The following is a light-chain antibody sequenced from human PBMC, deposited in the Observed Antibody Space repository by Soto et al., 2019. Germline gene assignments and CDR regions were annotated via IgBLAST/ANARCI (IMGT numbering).Light chain of an antibody. CDR3: QQYNNWPLT. CDR2: DAS. V-gene: IGKV3D-15*01. J-gene: IGKJ4*01. Sequence: EIVMTQSPSTLSVSPWDRSTLSFMASHSVDNDLAWYQQKPGQPPRLLIYDASTRATGIPARFSGSQSGTEFTLTISSLLSEDFAVYSCQQYNNWPLTFGGGTEVDI. CDR1: HSVDND.